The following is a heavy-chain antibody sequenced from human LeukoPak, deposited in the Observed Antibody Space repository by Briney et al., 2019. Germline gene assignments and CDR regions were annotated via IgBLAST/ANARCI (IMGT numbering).Heavy chain of an antibody. CDR3: ARNWGSGGSYLFDY. J-gene: IGHJ4*02. V-gene: IGHV3-66*01. D-gene: IGHD6-19*01. Sequence: GGSLRLSCVASGLSVSSNYMSWVRQAPGKGLEWVSVIYRDGSSYYAESVKGRFTISRDNSKNTLYIQMNSLRAEDTAVYYCARNWGSGGSYLFDYWGQGTLVSVSS. CDR2: IYRDGSS. CDR1: GLSVSSNY.